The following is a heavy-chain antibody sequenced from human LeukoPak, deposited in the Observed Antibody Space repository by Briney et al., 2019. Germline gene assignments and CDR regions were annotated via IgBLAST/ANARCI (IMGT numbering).Heavy chain of an antibody. CDR3: AKVRSTVTYFWYFDT. Sequence: GGSLRLSCAASGFDLDDYAMHWVRQTPGKGLEWVSLISGGGYSTYYADSVKGRFTISRDHSKNSLYLQMSSLRSEDTALYYCAKVRSTVTYFWYFDTWGRGTLVTVSS. J-gene: IGHJ2*01. CDR2: ISGGGYST. CDR1: GFDLDDYA. V-gene: IGHV3-43*02. D-gene: IGHD4-17*01.